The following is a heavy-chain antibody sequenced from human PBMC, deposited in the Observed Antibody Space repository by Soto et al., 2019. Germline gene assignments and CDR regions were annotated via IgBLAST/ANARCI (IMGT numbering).Heavy chain of an antibody. Sequence: SETLSLTCSVSGDSISTVDYFWAWIRQPPGQALEYIGYIYKSATTYYNPSFESRVAISLDTSKSQFSLNVTSATAADTAVYFCARGRYCLTGRCFPNWFDSWGQGTLVTVSS. CDR3: ARGRYCLTGRCFPNWFDS. CDR1: GDSISTVDYF. D-gene: IGHD2-15*01. CDR2: IYKSATT. V-gene: IGHV4-30-4*01. J-gene: IGHJ5*01.